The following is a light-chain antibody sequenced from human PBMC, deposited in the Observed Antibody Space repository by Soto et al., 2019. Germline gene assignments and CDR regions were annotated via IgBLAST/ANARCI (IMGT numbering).Light chain of an antibody. J-gene: IGKJ2*01. Sequence: DIHMDQSPSALSASDGDRVTITCRASQDVSHWLAWYQQKPGQAPKLVIYKASSLESGVPSRFSGRGSGTEFTLTIRDLQPDDFATYYCQHYDSYPYTFGQGTSLEIK. CDR2: KAS. CDR3: QHYDSYPYT. V-gene: IGKV1-5*03. CDR1: QDVSHW.